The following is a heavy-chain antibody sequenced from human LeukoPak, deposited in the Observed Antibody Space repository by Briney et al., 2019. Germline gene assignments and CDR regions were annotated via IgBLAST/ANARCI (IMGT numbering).Heavy chain of an antibody. Sequence: GASVKVSCKASGYTFTGYYIHWVRQAPGQGLEWMGWINPNSGDRNYAQKFQGRVTMTRDTSINTAYMELSSLRSDDTAVYYCAKLGGGINRFDPWGQGTLVIVSS. V-gene: IGHV1-2*02. J-gene: IGHJ5*02. CDR3: AKLGGGINRFDP. CDR1: GYTFTGYY. D-gene: IGHD3-16*01. CDR2: INPNSGDR.